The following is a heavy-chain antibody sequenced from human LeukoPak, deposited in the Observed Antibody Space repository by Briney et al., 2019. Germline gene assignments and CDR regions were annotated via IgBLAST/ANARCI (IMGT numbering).Heavy chain of an antibody. CDR1: GGSFSGYY. V-gene: IGHV4-34*01. CDR2: INHSGST. D-gene: IGHD3-10*01. J-gene: IGHJ4*02. Sequence: SETLSLTCAVYGGSFSGYYWSWIRQSPGKGLEWIGEINHSGSTNYNPSLKSRVTISVDTSKNQFSLKLSSVTAADTAVYYCARGLHTRYGSGSYYRPTRYYFDYWGQGTLVTVSP. CDR3: ARGLHTRYGSGSYYRPTRYYFDY.